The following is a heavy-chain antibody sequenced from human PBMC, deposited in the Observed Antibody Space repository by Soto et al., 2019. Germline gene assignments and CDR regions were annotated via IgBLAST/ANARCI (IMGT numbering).Heavy chain of an antibody. Sequence: GGSLRLSCAASGFTFSSYAMSWVRQAPGKGLEWVSYISSSSSYTNYADSVKGRFTISRDNAKNSLYLQMNSLRAEDTAVYYCARDRLNYDFWSGYYYYWGQGTLVTVSS. CDR3: ARDRLNYDFWSGYYYY. V-gene: IGHV3-21*01. J-gene: IGHJ4*02. CDR2: ISSSSSYT. CDR1: GFTFSSYA. D-gene: IGHD3-3*01.